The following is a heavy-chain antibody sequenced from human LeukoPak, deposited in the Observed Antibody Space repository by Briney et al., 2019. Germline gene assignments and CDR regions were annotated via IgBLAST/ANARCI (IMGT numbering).Heavy chain of an antibody. CDR1: GGSISSGGYY. Sequence: SETLSLTCTVSGGSISSGGYYWSWIRQHPGKGLEWIGSIYYSGSTYYNPSLKSRVTISVDTSKNQFSLKLSSVTAADTAVYYCARHRVGDPLDYWGQGTLVTVSS. D-gene: IGHD3-3*01. CDR3: ARHRVGDPLDY. CDR2: IYYSGST. V-gene: IGHV4-39*01. J-gene: IGHJ4*02.